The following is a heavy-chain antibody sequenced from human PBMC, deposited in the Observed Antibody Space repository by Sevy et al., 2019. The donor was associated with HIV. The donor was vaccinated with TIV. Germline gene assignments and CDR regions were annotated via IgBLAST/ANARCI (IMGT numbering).Heavy chain of an antibody. Sequence: GGSLRLSCAASGFTFSSYAMSWVRQAPGKGLEWVSAISGSGGSTYYADSVKGRFTISRDKSKNTLYLQVNSLRAEDTAVYYCAKGYCSGGTCYHFDYWGQGSLVTVSS. CDR2: ISGSGGST. V-gene: IGHV3-23*01. CDR3: AKGYCSGGTCYHFDY. D-gene: IGHD2-15*01. J-gene: IGHJ4*02. CDR1: GFTFSSYA.